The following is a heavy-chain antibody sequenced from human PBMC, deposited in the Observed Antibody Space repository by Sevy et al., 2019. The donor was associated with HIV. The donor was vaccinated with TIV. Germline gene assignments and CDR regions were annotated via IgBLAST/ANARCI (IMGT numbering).Heavy chain of an antibody. V-gene: IGHV3-21*01. CDR3: ARDSHYYYDSSGYSPDAFDI. Sequence: GGSLRLSCAASGFTFSSYSMNWVRQAPGKGLEWVSSISSSSSYIYYADTVKGRFTISRENAKNEPYLQMNSQRAEDTAVYYGARDSHYYYDSSGYSPDAFDIWGQGTMVTVSS. CDR2: ISSSSSYI. CDR1: GFTFSSYS. D-gene: IGHD3-22*01. J-gene: IGHJ3*02.